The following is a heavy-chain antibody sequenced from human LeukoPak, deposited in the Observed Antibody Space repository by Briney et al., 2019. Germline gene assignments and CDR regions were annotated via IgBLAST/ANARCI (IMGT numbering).Heavy chain of an antibody. CDR2: IYHSGST. CDR1: RGSISSSNW. Sequence: PSETLSLTCAVSRGSISSSNWWSWVRQPPGQGLEWIGEIYHSGSTNYNPSLKSRVTISVDKSKNQFSLKLSSVTAADTAVYYCASLKVGATFEYYMDVWGKGTTVTVSS. CDR3: ASLKVGATFEYYMDV. J-gene: IGHJ6*03. D-gene: IGHD1-26*01. V-gene: IGHV4-4*02.